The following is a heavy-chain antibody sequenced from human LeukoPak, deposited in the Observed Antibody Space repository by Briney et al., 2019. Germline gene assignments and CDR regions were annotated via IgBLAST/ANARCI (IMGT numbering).Heavy chain of an antibody. J-gene: IGHJ4*02. CDR1: GFTFSSYA. D-gene: IGHD2-8*01. CDR3: AKAAVPGTKYYFDS. Sequence: GGSLRLSCAASGFTFSSYAMSWVRQAPGKGLEWVSSISGSGSSTYYADSVKGRFTISRDSSKDTLYLQMNTLRAEDTALYYCAKAAVPGTKYYFDSWGQGTLVTVSS. V-gene: IGHV3-23*01. CDR2: ISGSGSST.